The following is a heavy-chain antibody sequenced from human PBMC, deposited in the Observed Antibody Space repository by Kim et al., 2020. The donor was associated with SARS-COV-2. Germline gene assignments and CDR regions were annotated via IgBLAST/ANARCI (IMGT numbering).Heavy chain of an antibody. CDR3: ARDVRSSWYYYYYGMDV. V-gene: IGHV1-46*01. D-gene: IGHD6-13*01. CDR2: INPSGGST. CDR1: GYTFTGYY. Sequence: ASVKVSCKASGYTFTGYYMHWVRQVPGQGLEWMGIINPSGGSTSYAQKFQGRVTMTRDTSTSTVYMELSSLRSEDTAVYYCARDVRSSWYYYYYGMDVWGQGTTVTVSS. J-gene: IGHJ6*02.